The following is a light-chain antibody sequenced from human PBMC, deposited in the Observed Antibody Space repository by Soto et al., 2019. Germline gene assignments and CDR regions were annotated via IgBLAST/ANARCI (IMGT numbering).Light chain of an antibody. V-gene: IGKV3D-20*02. J-gene: IGKJ4*01. CDR2: GAS. Sequence: EIVLTQSPGTLSLSPGERATLSCRASQSVSSSYLAWYQQKPGQAPRLLIYGASSRATGIPDRFSGSGSGTDFTLTISRLEPEDFALYYCQQHINWPLTFGGGTKVDNK. CDR3: QQHINWPLT. CDR1: QSVSSSY.